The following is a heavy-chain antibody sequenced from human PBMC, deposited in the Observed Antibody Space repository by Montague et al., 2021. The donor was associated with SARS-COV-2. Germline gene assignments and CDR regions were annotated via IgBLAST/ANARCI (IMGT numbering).Heavy chain of an antibody. Sequence: SETLSLTCVVSDVSLSTSTWWSWVRQSPGKGLEWVGEIYLSGFTHYNPSVKSRVSISLDDSRSQFSLRLTSVTAADTAVYFCARGGLGNRGFDYWGQGTLVTASS. CDR1: DVSLSTSTW. CDR2: IYLSGFT. D-gene: IGHD3/OR15-3a*01. J-gene: IGHJ4*02. CDR3: ARGGLGNRGFDY. V-gene: IGHV4-4*02.